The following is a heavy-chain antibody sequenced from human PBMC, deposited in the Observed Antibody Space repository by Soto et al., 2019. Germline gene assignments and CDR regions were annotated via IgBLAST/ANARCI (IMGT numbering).Heavy chain of an antibody. V-gene: IGHV5-10-1*01. CDR2: IDPSDSYT. D-gene: IGHD2-21*01. CDR1: GYSFTSYW. CDR3: ARHVNCGSDDWFFPCEPDY. Sequence: PGESLKISCKGSGYSFTSYWITWVRQMPGKGLEWMGRIDPSDSYTNYSPSFQGHVTISADKSISTAYLQWSSLKASDTAMYYCARHVNCGSDDWFFPCEPDYWGQGTLVTVSS. J-gene: IGHJ4*02.